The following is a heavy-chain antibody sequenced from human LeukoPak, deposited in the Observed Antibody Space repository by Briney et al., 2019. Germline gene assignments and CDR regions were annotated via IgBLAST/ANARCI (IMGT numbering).Heavy chain of an antibody. CDR3: AAVIGSGGDPGLFDY. J-gene: IGHJ4*02. D-gene: IGHD2-15*01. CDR2: IVVGSGNT. V-gene: IGHV1-58*02. Sequence: SVKVSCKASGFTFTSSAMQWVRQARGQRLEWVGWIVVGSGNTNYAQKFQERVTVTRDMSTSTAYMELSSLRSEDTAVYYCAAVIGSGGDPGLFDYWGQGTLVTVSS. CDR1: GFTFTSSA.